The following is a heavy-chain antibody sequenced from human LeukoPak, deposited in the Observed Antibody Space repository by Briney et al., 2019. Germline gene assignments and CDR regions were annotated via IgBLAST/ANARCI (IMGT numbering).Heavy chain of an antibody. V-gene: IGHV3-7*01. CDR3: ARDPYYDGPSFGAFDF. CDR2: IKQDGETK. CDR1: GFMVSGSV. J-gene: IGHJ3*01. Sequence: PGRSLRLSCAASGFMVSGSVMSWVRQAPGQGLEWVANIKQDGETKDYLDSVEARFTIFRDNVQNSLYLEMNNLRAEDTAVYYCARDPYYDGPSFGAFDFWGHGTVVTVSS. D-gene: IGHD3-22*01.